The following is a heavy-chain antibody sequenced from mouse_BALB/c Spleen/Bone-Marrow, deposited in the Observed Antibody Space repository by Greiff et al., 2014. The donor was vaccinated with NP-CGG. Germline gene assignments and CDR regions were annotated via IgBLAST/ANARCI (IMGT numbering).Heavy chain of an antibody. J-gene: IGHJ2*01. Sequence: VQLKESGPELVKPGASVKMSCKASGYTFTSYVMHWVKRKPGQGLEWIGYINPYNDGTKYNEKFKGKATLTSDKSSSTAYMELSSLTSEVSAVYYCARPRQLGLPYYFDYWGQGTTLTVSS. CDR3: ARPRQLGLPYYFDY. CDR1: GYTFTSYV. V-gene: IGHV1-14*01. D-gene: IGHD3-2*01. CDR2: INPYNDGT.